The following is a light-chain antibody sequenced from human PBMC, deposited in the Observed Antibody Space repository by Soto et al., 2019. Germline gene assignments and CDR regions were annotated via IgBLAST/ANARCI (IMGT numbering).Light chain of an antibody. CDR2: EAT. CDR3: CSYAGSNTYV. Sequence: QSLRTQPAALSGSAGQSITISCTGTSSDIGSSNLVSWYQDHPGKAPKLIIYEATQRPSGISYRFSGSRSGNTASLTISGLQAEDEADYYCCSYAGSNTYVFGTGTKVTVL. CDR1: SSDIGSSNL. J-gene: IGLJ1*01. V-gene: IGLV2-23*01.